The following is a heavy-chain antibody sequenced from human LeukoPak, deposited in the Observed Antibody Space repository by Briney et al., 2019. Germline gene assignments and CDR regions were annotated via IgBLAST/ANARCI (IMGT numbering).Heavy chain of an antibody. J-gene: IGHJ4*02. V-gene: IGHV3-23*01. Sequence: PGGSLTLSCAASGFTFNSYAMRRVPQAPGKGLEWVSDISGSGGTTYYADSVKGRFTISRDNSKNTLYLQMNSLRAEDTAVYYCAKDYPLYCTSTSCAEDVFDYWGQGTLVTVSS. CDR1: GFTFNSYA. CDR2: ISGSGGTT. D-gene: IGHD2-2*01. CDR3: AKDYPLYCTSTSCAEDVFDY.